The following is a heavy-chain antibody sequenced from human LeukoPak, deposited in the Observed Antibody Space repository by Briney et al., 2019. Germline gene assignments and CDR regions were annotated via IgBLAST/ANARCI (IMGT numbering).Heavy chain of an antibody. V-gene: IGHV1-46*01. CDR3: ARGSVVVAATWVFYYYYMDV. D-gene: IGHD2-15*01. CDR2: INPSGGST. CDR1: GYTFTSYY. Sequence: GASVKVSCKASGYTFTSYYMHWVRQAPGQGLEWMGIINPSGGSTSYAQKFQGRVTMTRDTSTSTVYMELSSLRSEDTAVYYCARGSVVVAATWVFYYYYMDVWGKGTTVTISS. J-gene: IGHJ6*03.